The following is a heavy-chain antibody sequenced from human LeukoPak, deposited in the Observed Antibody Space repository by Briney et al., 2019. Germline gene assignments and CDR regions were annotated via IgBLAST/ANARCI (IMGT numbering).Heavy chain of an antibody. CDR3: ASSTVGATEDAFDI. CDR2: IKQDGSEK. V-gene: IGHV3-7*01. CDR1: GFTFSSYW. Sequence: PGGSLRPSCAASGFTFSSYWMSWVRQAPGKGLEWVANIKQDGSEKYYVDSVKGRFTISRDNAKNSLYLQMNSLRAEDTAVYYCASSTVGATEDAFDIWGQGTMVTVSS. D-gene: IGHD1-26*01. J-gene: IGHJ3*02.